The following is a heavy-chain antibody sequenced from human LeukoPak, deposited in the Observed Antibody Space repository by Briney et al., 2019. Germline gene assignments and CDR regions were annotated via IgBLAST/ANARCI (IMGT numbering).Heavy chain of an antibody. J-gene: IGHJ4*02. CDR3: ARHVGNSGSGSYLTYFDY. CDR2: IYYSGST. CDR1: GGSISSYY. Sequence: SETLSLTCTVSGGSISSYYWSWMRQPPGKGLEWIRHIYYSGSTHYNPSLKSRVTISVDTSKNQFSLKLSSVTAADTAVYYCARHVGNSGSGSYLTYFDYWGQGTLVIVSS. D-gene: IGHD3-10*01. V-gene: IGHV4-59*08.